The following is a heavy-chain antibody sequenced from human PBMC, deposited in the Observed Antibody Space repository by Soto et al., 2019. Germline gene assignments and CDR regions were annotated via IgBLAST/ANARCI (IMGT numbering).Heavy chain of an antibody. V-gene: IGHV1-3*01. CDR3: ARGFYGSADF. CDR1: GYTFSIHA. D-gene: IGHD3-10*01. J-gene: IGHJ4*02. Sequence: ASVKVSCKASGYTFSIHAIHRVRQAPGQSLEWVGWINGGDGKIEYSQNFQGRVTLTRDTSTTTVCMELKTLTSEDTAVYYCARGFYGSADFWGQGTLVTV. CDR2: INGGDGKI.